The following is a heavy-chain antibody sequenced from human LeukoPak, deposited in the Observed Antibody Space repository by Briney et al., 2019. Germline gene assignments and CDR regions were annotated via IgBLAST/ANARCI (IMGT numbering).Heavy chain of an antibody. D-gene: IGHD7-27*01. CDR1: GFTFSNYW. CDR3: ARDFDELYTPANWGSPFDY. Sequence: GGSLRLSCAASGFTFSNYWMTWVRQAPGKGLEWVANIKKDGSEKNYVDSVKGRFTISRDNAKNSLFLQMNSLRAEDTAVYYCARDFDELYTPANWGSPFDYWGQGTLVTVSS. J-gene: IGHJ4*02. CDR2: IKKDGSEK. V-gene: IGHV3-7*01.